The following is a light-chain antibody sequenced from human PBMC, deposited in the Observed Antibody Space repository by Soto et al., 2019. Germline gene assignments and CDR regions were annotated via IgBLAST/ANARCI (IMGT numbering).Light chain of an antibody. J-gene: IGKJ1*01. Sequence: DIQLTQSPSSLSASVGDRVTITCRGSQGVSKYLNWYQQNPGRAPMLLIYATSNLQHGVPSRFSGNGSGPNFTLTIASLQPEDVGTYYCQQTYSSPWTFGQGTRVAIK. V-gene: IGKV1-39*01. CDR2: ATS. CDR1: QGVSKY. CDR3: QQTYSSPWT.